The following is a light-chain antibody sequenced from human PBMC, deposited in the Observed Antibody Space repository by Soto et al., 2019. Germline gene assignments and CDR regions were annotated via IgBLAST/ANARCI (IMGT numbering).Light chain of an antibody. CDR3: QQYNSYWT. J-gene: IGKJ1*01. CDR2: KAS. Sequence: DIQMTQSPSTLSASVGDRVTITFRASQSIGSWLAWYQQKPGKAPKLLIYKASSLESGVPSRFSGSGSGTEFTLTISSLQPDDFATYYCQQYNSYWTFGQGTKVDI. V-gene: IGKV1-5*03. CDR1: QSIGSW.